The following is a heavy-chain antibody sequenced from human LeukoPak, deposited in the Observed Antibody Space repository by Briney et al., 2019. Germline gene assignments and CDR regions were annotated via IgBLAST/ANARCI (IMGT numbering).Heavy chain of an antibody. J-gene: IGHJ4*02. D-gene: IGHD2-15*01. CDR1: GFTFSSYA. CDR3: AKGTGDNCYTPLDY. V-gene: IGHV3-23*01. CDR2: ISGGGGST. Sequence: GGSLRLSCAASGFTFSSYAMSWVRQAPGKRLEWVSVISGGGGSTYYADSMKGRFTIPRDTSKNTLHLQMSSLRAEDTAVYYCAKGTGDNCYTPLDYWGQGALVTVSS.